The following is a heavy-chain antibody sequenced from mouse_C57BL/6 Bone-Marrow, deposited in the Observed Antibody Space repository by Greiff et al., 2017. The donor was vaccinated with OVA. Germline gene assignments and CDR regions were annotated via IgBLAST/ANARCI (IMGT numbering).Heavy chain of an antibody. CDR2: IDPSDSYT. CDR1: GYTFTSYW. V-gene: IGHV1-50*01. CDR3: ARERDSSGPGVAY. Sequence: QVQLQQPGAELVKPGASVKLSCKASGYTFTSYWMQWVKQRPGQGLEWIGEIDPSDSYTNYNQQFKGKATLTVDTSSSTAYMQLSSLTSEDSAVYYCARERDSSGPGVAYWGQGTLVTVSA. J-gene: IGHJ3*01. D-gene: IGHD3-2*02.